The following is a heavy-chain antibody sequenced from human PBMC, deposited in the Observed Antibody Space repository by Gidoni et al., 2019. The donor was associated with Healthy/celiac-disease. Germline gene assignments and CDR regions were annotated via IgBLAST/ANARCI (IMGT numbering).Heavy chain of an antibody. V-gene: IGHV3-15*01. CDR1: GFTFSNAW. D-gene: IGHD2-15*01. CDR2: IKSKTDGWTT. CDR3: TTGAAGYYYYGMDV. J-gene: IGHJ6*02. Sequence: EVQLVESGGGLVKPGGSLRLSCAASGFTFSNAWMSWVRQAPGKGLEWVGRIKSKTDGWTTDYAAPVKGRFTISRDDSKNTLYLQMNSLKTEDTAVYYCTTGAAGYYYYGMDVWGQGTTVTVSS.